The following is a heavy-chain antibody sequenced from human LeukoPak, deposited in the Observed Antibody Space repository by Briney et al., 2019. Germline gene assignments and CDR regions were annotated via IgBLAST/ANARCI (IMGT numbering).Heavy chain of an antibody. CDR2: IWYDGRNK. J-gene: IGHJ3*02. CDR1: GFTFSSYG. Sequence: PGGSVRLSCVASGFTFSSYGMHWVRQAPGKGLEWGAVIWYDGRNKYYVDCVNGRFTISRDNCNNTLYVQMNDLSAEHTAGCDFARPYGDYARGSFDIWGQGTMVTVS. V-gene: IGHV3-33*01. D-gene: IGHD4-17*01. CDR3: ARPYGDYARGSFDI.